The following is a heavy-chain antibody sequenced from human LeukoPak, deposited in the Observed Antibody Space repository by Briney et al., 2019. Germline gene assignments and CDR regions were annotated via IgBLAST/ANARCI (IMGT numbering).Heavy chain of an antibody. Sequence: SVKVSCKASGFTFTSSAVQWVRQARGQRLEWIGWIVVGSGNTNYAQKFQERVTITRDMSTSTAYMELSSLRSEDTAVYYCAAGGVTTIDWFDPWGQGTLVTVSS. D-gene: IGHD5-12*01. J-gene: IGHJ5*02. V-gene: IGHV1-58*01. CDR2: IVVGSGNT. CDR3: AAGGVTTIDWFDP. CDR1: GFTFTSSA.